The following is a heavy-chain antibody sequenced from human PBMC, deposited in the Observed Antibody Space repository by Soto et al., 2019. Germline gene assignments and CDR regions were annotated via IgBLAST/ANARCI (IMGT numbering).Heavy chain of an antibody. D-gene: IGHD3-3*01. CDR1: GFTFSSYS. V-gene: IGHV3-21*01. CDR2: ISSSSSYI. CDR3: ARDWNYDFWRWYKKYDYYYVMDA. J-gene: IGHJ6*04. Sequence: GGSLRLSCSASGFTFSSYSMNWVRQAPGKGLEWVSSISSSSSYIYYADSVKGRFTISRDNAKNSLYLQMNSLRAEDTAVYYCARDWNYDFWRWYKKYDYYYVMDACGKG.